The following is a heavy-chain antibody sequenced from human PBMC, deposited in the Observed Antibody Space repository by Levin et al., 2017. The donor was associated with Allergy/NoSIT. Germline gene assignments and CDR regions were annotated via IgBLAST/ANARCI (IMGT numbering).Heavy chain of an antibody. CDR1: GFTFSTYA. D-gene: IGHD2-2*01. CDR3: ATRYCSSTRCFPIY. J-gene: IGHJ4*02. CDR2: ISGGGDNI. Sequence: GGSLRLSCAASGFTFSTYAMSWVRQAPGKGLEWVSAISGGGDNIDFADSVKGRFTISRDNSKNTLYLQMNSLRAEDTAVYYCATRYCSSTRCFPIYWGQGARVTVSS. V-gene: IGHV3-23*01.